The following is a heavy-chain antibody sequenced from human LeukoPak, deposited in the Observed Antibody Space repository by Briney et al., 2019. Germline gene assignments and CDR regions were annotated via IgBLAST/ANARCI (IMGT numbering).Heavy chain of an antibody. Sequence: PGGSLRLSRAPSGFTSSRYSTNWVCEGPGKGLECVSSISSSSSYIYYADSVKGRFTISRDNAKNSLYLQMNSRRAEDTAVHYCARVYGSGGSCYLGFDCWGQGTLVTVSS. J-gene: IGHJ4*02. D-gene: IGHD2-15*01. V-gene: IGHV3-21*01. CDR3: ARVYGSGGSCYLGFDC. CDR1: GFTSSRYS. CDR2: ISSSSSYI.